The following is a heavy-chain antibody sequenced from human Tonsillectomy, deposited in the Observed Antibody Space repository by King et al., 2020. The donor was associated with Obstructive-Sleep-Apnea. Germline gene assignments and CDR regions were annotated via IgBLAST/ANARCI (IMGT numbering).Heavy chain of an antibody. V-gene: IGHV3-66*01. CDR1: GFTVSSNY. D-gene: IGHD3-10*01. J-gene: IGHJ4*02. Sequence: VQLVESGGGLVQPGGSLRLSCAASGFTVSSNYMSWVRQAPGKGLEWVSVIYSGGSTYYAYSVKGRFTISRDNFKNTLYLQMNSLRAEDTAVYYCARVLDYYGSGAFDYWGQGTLVTVSS. CDR2: IYSGGST. CDR3: ARVLDYYGSGAFDY.